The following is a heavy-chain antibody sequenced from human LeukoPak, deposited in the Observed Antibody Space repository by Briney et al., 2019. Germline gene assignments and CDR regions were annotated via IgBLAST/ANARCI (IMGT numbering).Heavy chain of an antibody. J-gene: IGHJ4*02. D-gene: IGHD5-12*01. Sequence: GASVKVSCKASGSTFTNHGFTWVRQAPGQGLQWMGWISGYNGNTKYAENLQGRVTMTTDTPTSTAYMELRSLRSDDTAVYYCARGGKSPYDSLGYWGQGTLVTVPS. CDR2: ISGYNGNT. V-gene: IGHV1-18*01. CDR3: ARGGKSPYDSLGY. CDR1: GSTFTNHG.